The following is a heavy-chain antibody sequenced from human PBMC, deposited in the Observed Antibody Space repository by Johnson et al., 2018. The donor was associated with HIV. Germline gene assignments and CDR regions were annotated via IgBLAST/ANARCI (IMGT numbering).Heavy chain of an antibody. D-gene: IGHD3-22*01. CDR3: ARAITTDAFDI. CDR1: GFTFSNAW. Sequence: QVQLVESWGGLVQPGGSLRLSCAASGFTFSNAWMSWVRQAPGKGLEWVAVISYDGSIKYYADSVKGRFTISRDNSKNTLYLQMNSLRAEDTAVYYCARAITTDAFDIWGQGTMVTVSS. CDR2: ISYDGSIK. J-gene: IGHJ3*02. V-gene: IGHV3-30*03.